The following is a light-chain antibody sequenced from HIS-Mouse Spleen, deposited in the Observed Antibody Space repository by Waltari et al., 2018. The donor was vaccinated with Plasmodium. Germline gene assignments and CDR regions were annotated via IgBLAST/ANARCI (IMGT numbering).Light chain of an antibody. J-gene: IGLJ3*02. CDR3: MIWHSSAWV. CDR2: YKSDSDK. CDR1: SGINVGTYR. V-gene: IGLV5-45*03. Sequence: QAVLTQPSSLSASPGASASLTCTLRSGINVGTYRIYWYQQKPGSPPQYLLTYKSDSDKRQGSGVPSRCSGSKDASANAGILLISGLQSEDEADYYCMIWHSSAWVFGGGTKLTVL.